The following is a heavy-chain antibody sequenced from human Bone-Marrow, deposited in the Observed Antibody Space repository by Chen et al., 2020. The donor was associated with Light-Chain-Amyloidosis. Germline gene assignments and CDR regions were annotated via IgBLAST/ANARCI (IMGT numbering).Heavy chain of an antibody. V-gene: IGHV3-74*01. CDR3: GRAYWSGEASGGSGF. CDR1: GFPFSGYW. CDR2: INSDGTRA. J-gene: IGHJ4*02. D-gene: IGHD2-15*01. Sequence: EVQLVESGGGSVQPGGSLTLSCAASGFPFSGYWMHWARQVPGKGLVWVSRINSDGTRATYADAVKDRFTISRDNAKNTVYLQMDSLRADDTAVYYCGRAYWSGEASGGSGFWGQGTLVSVSS.